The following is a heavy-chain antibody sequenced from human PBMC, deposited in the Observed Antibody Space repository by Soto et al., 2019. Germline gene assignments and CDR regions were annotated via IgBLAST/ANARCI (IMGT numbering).Heavy chain of an antibody. V-gene: IGHV3-13*01. J-gene: IGHJ6*02. CDR3: ARDLSGYDNYYYYYGMDV. Sequence: GGSLRLSCAASGFTFSSYDMHWVRQATGKGLEWVSAIGTAGDTYYPGSVKGRFTISRENAKNSLYLQMNSLRAEDTAVYYCARDLSGYDNYYYYYGMDVWGQGTTVTVSS. D-gene: IGHD5-12*01. CDR2: IGTAGDT. CDR1: GFTFSSYD.